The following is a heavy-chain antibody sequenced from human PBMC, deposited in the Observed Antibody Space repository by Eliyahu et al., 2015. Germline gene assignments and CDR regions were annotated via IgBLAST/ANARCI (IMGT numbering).Heavy chain of an antibody. CDR1: GFPFXSYA. D-gene: IGHD2-2*01. V-gene: IGHV3-30*04. CDR3: ARDRGVPAATDRFDY. J-gene: IGHJ4*02. Sequence: QVQLVESGGGGVQPGXSLXLXCXAXGFPFXSYALHWVRQAPGKGLEWVAVISYDGSNKYYADSVKGRFTISRDNSKNTLYLQMNSLRPEDTAVYYCARDRGVPAATDRFDYWGQGTLVTVSS. CDR2: ISYDGSNK.